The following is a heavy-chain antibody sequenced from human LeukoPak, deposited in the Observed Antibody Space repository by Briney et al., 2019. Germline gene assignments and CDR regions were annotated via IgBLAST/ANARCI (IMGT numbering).Heavy chain of an antibody. CDR3: ARLVVPASVDYYYYMDV. CDR2: IRYDGSNK. V-gene: IGHV3-30*02. J-gene: IGHJ6*03. Sequence: QPGGSLRLSCAASGFTFSGYGMHWVRQAPGKGLEWVAFIRYDGSNKYYADSVKGRFTISGDNSKNTLYLQMNSLRAEDTAVYYCARLVVPASVDYYYYMDVWGKGTTVTVSS. CDR1: GFTFSGYG. D-gene: IGHD2-2*01.